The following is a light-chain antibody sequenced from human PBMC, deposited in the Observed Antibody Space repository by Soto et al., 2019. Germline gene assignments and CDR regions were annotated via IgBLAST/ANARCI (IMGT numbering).Light chain of an antibody. CDR2: DAS. CDR1: QSVSRY. J-gene: IGKJ3*01. V-gene: IGKV3-11*01. Sequence: EIVLTQSPATLSLSPGERATLSCRASQSVSRYLAWYQQKPGQAPRLLIYDASNRATGIPARFSGSGSGTDLTLTISSLEPEDCGVYYCQQNGRSPTFGPGTKV. CDR3: QQNGRSPT.